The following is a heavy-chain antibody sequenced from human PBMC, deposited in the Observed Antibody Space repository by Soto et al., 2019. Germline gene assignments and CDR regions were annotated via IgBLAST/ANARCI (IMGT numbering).Heavy chain of an antibody. CDR1: GGSISSGDYY. D-gene: IGHD5-12*01. CDR2: IYYSGST. J-gene: IGHJ4*02. CDR3: ARVREGGYDSPDY. V-gene: IGHV4-30-4*01. Sequence: QVQLQESGPGLVKPSQTLSLTCTVSGGSISSGDYYWSWIRQPPGKGLEWIGYIYYSGSTYYNPSLKGRVTISVDTSRIQFSLKLSSVYAADTAVYYCARVREGGYDSPDYWGQGTLVTVSS.